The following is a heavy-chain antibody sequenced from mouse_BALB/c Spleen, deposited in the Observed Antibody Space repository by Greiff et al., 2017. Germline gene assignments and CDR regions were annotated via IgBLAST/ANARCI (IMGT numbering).Heavy chain of an antibody. J-gene: IGHJ2*01. CDR3: NARVRYGNYFDD. Sequence: VHVKQSGAELVRSGASVKLSCTASGFNIKDYYMHWVKQRPEQGLEWIGWIDPENGATEYAPKFQGKATMTADTSSNTAYLQLSSLTSEDTAVYYCNARVRYGNYFDDWGQGTTLTVSS. V-gene: IGHV14-4*02. CDR1: GFNIKDYY. D-gene: IGHD2-14*01. CDR2: IDPENGAT.